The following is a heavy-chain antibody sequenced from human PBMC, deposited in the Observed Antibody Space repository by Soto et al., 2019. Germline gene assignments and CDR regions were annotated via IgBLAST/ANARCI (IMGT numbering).Heavy chain of an antibody. V-gene: IGHV1-8*01. CDR1: GYTFTSYD. D-gene: IGHD2-2*03. Sequence: QVQLVQSGAEVKRPGASVKVSCKASGYTFTSYDFNWVRQAPGQGLEWMGWVNPNSGNTDYAQKFQDRVTMTRNTSIRTAYMELSSLRSEDTAVYYCARASYLDPAFDIWGQGTMVTVSS. CDR2: VNPNSGNT. J-gene: IGHJ3*02. CDR3: ARASYLDPAFDI.